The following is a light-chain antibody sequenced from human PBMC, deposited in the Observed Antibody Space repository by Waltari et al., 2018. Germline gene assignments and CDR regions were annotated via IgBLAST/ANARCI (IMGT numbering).Light chain of an antibody. Sequence: DIQMTQSPSSLSASVGDTVTITCRASQDISNWLAWYQQKPGKPPNLLIYRASNLQTGVPSRFSGSGSGTDFTLTINSLQPEDIATYYCQQHDNFPHTFGQGTKVEIK. CDR2: RAS. CDR3: QQHDNFPHT. CDR1: QDISNW. J-gene: IGKJ2*01. V-gene: IGKV1-33*01.